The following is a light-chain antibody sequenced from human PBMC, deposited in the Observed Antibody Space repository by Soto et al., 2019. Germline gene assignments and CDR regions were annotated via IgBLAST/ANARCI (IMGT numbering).Light chain of an antibody. CDR1: QSVGRF. Sequence: DIQMTQSPSSLSASVGDRVTITCRASQSVGRFLNWYQQKPGKAPTVLINVASTLRSGVPSRFSGSGSGTDFNLTINSLQPEDFATYFCQQSLTTPLTFGGGTKVDIK. J-gene: IGKJ4*01. CDR2: VAS. V-gene: IGKV1-39*01. CDR3: QQSLTTPLT.